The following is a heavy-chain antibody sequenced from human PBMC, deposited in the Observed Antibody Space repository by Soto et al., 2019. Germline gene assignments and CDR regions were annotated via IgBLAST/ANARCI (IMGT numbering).Heavy chain of an antibody. D-gene: IGHD3-3*01. J-gene: IGHJ4*02. CDR2: IYSGGST. CDR1: GFTVSSNY. V-gene: IGHV3-66*01. Sequence: GGSLRLSCAASGFTVSSNYMSWVRQAPGKGLEWVSVIYSGGSTYYADSVKGRFTISRDNSKNTLYLQMNSLRAEDTVVYYCARYYYDFWSGYYPITNYFDYWGQGTLVTVSS. CDR3: ARYYYDFWSGYYPITNYFDY.